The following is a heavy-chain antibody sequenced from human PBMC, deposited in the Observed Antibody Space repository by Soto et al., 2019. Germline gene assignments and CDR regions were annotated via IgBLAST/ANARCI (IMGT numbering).Heavy chain of an antibody. CDR2: ISYSGRT. CDR1: GGSMSSHY. V-gene: IGHV4-59*11. J-gene: IGHJ4*02. Sequence: SETLSLTCTVSGGSMSSHYWTWLRQPPGKGLEWIGYISYSGRTYYNPSLKSRVTISADTSRNQFSLKLSSVIAADTAVYYCARADADASVGYWGQGTLVTVSS. CDR3: ARADADASVGY. D-gene: IGHD3-16*01.